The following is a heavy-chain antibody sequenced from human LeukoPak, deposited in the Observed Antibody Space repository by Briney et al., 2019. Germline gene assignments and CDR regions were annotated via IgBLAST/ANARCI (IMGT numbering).Heavy chain of an antibody. CDR2: IKRKTDGGTT. J-gene: IGHJ4*02. V-gene: IGHV3-15*01. CDR1: GFTFSNAW. D-gene: IGHD4-17*01. CDR3: TTTSHDYGDYSFDY. Sequence: AGGSLRLSCAASGFTFSNAWMSWVRQAPGKGLEWVGHIKRKTDGGTTDYAAPVKGRFTISRDDSKNTLYLQMNSLKTEDTAVYYCTTTSHDYGDYSFDYWGQGTLVTVSS.